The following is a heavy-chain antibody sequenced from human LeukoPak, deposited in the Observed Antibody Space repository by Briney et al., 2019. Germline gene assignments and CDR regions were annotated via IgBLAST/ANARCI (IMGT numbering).Heavy chain of an antibody. CDR3: ARGRNIEMTTMSGGSDY. CDR1: GGTFRSYA. J-gene: IGHJ4*02. V-gene: IGHV1-2*02. CDR2: LNPNSGDT. D-gene: IGHD5-24*01. Sequence: ASVKVSCKASGGTFRSYAISWVRQAPGQGLEWMGWLNPNSGDTNYAQKFQGRVSMTRDTSISTAYMDLSDLRSDDTAVYYCARGRNIEMTTMSGGSDYWGQGTLVTVSS.